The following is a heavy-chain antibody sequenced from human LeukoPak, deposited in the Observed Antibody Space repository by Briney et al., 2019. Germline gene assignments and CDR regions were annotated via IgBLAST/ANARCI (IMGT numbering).Heavy chain of an antibody. J-gene: IGHJ3*02. CDR2: IYTSGST. CDR1: GGSIRSGSYY. Sequence: SETLSLTCTVSGGSIRSGSYYWSWIRQPAGKGLEWIGRIYTSGSTNYNPSLKSRVTISVDTSKNQFSLKLSSVTAADTAVYYCARAIVGATPPILAFDIWGQGTMVTVSS. D-gene: IGHD1-26*01. CDR3: ARAIVGATPPILAFDI. V-gene: IGHV4-61*02.